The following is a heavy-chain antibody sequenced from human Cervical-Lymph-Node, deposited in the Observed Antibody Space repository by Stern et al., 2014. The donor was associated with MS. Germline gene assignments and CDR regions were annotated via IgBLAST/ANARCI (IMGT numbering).Heavy chain of an antibody. V-gene: IGHV3-48*02. CDR1: GFTFSHFS. CDR3: ATLDY. CDR2: ISGEGTT. Sequence: EMQLVESGGTLVQPGGSLRLSCAASGFTFSHFSINWVRQAPGKGLEWIAYISGEGTTSYADSVQGRFTISRDNARNSLNFLMTNLRDEDTAVHYCATLDYWGQGTLVTVSS. J-gene: IGHJ4*02.